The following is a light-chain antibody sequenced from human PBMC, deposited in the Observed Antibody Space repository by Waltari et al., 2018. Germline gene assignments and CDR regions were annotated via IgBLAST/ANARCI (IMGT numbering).Light chain of an antibody. Sequence: DIQMTQSPPSLSASVGDRVTSACRASQGIRSWLSWYQQKPGKAPKLLIYAASNLQSGVPSRFSGSDSGTEFTLTISSLQPEDVATYYCQEANSFPLTFGGGTKVEI. CDR3: QEANSFPLT. J-gene: IGKJ4*01. CDR2: AAS. CDR1: QGIRSW. V-gene: IGKV1-12*01.